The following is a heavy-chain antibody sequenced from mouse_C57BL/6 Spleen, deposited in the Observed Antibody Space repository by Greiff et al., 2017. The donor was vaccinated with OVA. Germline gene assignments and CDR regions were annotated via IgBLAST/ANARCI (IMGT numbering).Heavy chain of an antibody. J-gene: IGHJ2*01. CDR3: ARGTYYGNYGGYFDY. Sequence: EVQLQQSGPELVKPGASVKISCKASGYTFTDYYMNWVKQSHGKSLEWIGDINPNNGGTSYNQKFKGKATLTVDQSSSTAYMELRSLTSEDSAVYYCARGTYYGNYGGYFDYWGQGTTLTVSS. CDR1: GYTFTDYY. D-gene: IGHD2-10*01. CDR2: INPNNGGT. V-gene: IGHV1-26*01.